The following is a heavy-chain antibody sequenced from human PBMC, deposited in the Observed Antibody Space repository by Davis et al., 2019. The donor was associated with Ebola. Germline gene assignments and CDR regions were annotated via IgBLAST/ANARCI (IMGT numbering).Heavy chain of an antibody. D-gene: IGHD3-9*01. V-gene: IGHV3-30*02. J-gene: IGHJ4*02. Sequence: PGGSLRLSCEASGFSFSTYGMHWVRQAPGKGLEWVAFIQAYGAYSQFADSVKGRFTVSKDNSKNTLHLQMNDLRLNDTAAYYCTNLDWEGGLDYWGQGTLVTVSS. CDR2: IQAYGAYS. CDR3: TNLDWEGGLDY. CDR1: GFSFSTYG.